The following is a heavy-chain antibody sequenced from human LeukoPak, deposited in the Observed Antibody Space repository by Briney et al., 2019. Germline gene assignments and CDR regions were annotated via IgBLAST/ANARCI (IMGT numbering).Heavy chain of an antibody. V-gene: IGHV1-46*01. CDR1: GYTFTTRYY. D-gene: IGHD2-8*02. CDR3: AREESGGYFDY. CDR2: INTSGGGT. J-gene: IGHJ4*02. Sequence: GASVKVSCKASGYTFTTRYYMHWVRQAPGKGLEWIGIINTSGGGTNYAQKFQGRVTMTRDTSTSTVYMELGSLTSEDTAVYYCAREESGGYFDYWGQGTLVTVSS.